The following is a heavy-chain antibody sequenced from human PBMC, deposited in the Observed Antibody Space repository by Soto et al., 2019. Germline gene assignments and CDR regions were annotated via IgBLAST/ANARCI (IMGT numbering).Heavy chain of an antibody. Sequence: ASVKVSCKTSGYTFTSYGISWVRQAPGQGLEWMGWVSAYNGNTNYAQKFQVRVTVTTDTSTSTAYMELRSLRSDDTAVYYCARDPGYYGSGIYSMFPDYWGQGTLVTVSS. CDR1: GYTFTSYG. V-gene: IGHV1-18*04. CDR3: ARDPGYYGSGIYSMFPDY. CDR2: VSAYNGNT. J-gene: IGHJ4*02. D-gene: IGHD3-10*01.